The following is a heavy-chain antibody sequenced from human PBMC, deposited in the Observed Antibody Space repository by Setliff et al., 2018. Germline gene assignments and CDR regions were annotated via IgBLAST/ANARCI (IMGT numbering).Heavy chain of an antibody. V-gene: IGHV4-61*01. CDR3: ARLWISYESNTYFYPKYFDF. CDR1: GASVNSDNNY. Sequence: SETLSLTCTVSGASVNSDNNYWTWIRQPPGKGLEWIGYIFYSGSTYYNPSLKSRVSISIDTSENQFSLRLNSVTAADTAVYYCARLWISYESNTYFYPKYFDFWGQGTLVTVS. J-gene: IGHJ4*02. CDR2: IFYSGST. D-gene: IGHD3-22*01.